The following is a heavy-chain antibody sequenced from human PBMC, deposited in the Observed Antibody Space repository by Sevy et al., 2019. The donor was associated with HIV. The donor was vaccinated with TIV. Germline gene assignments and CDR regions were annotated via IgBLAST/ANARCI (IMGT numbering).Heavy chain of an antibody. CDR2: IGSSSSYI. CDR1: GFTFSSYS. V-gene: IGHV3-21*01. CDR3: ARDYAAGLRLLDLADWFDP. D-gene: IGHD3-3*01. Sequence: GGSLRLSCAASGFTFSSYSMNWVRQAPGKALEWVSSIGSSSSYIYYADSVKGRFTISRDNAKNSLYLQMNSLRAEDSAAYYCARDYAAGLRLLDLADWFDPWGQGTLVTVSS. J-gene: IGHJ5*02.